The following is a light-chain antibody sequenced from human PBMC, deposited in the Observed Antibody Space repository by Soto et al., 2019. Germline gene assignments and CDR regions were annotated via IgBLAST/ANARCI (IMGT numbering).Light chain of an antibody. J-gene: IGLJ3*02. CDR1: MRDVGAYNL. Sequence: QSALTHPASVSGSAGQSITISCAGTMRDVGAYNLVSWYQQHPGTAPKLIIYEVRNRPSGISSRFSGSRSGNKASLTISGLQSEDEGDYYCSAYTARSTLVFGGGTKMTVL. CDR3: SAYTARSTLV. CDR2: EVR. V-gene: IGLV2-14*01.